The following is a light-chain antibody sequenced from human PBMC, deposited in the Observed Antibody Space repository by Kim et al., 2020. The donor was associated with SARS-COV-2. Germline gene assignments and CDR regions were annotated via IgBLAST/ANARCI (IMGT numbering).Light chain of an antibody. CDR1: ALPKQY. CDR2: KDS. CDR3: QSADSSGTYVV. V-gene: IGLV3-25*03. J-gene: IGLJ2*01. Sequence: PGQTARITCSGDALPKQYAYWYQQKPGQAPLLVIYKDSERPSGIPERFSGSSSGTTVTLTISGVQAEDEADYYCQSADSSGTYVVFGGGTQLTVL.